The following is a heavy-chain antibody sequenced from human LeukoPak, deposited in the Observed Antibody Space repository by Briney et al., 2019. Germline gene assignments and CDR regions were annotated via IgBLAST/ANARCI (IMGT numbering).Heavy chain of an antibody. CDR1: GYTFSDYH. CDR2: INPNSGGT. D-gene: IGHD3-22*01. V-gene: IGHV1-2*06. J-gene: IGHJ1*01. CDR3: ARDLDYYDSRRLQY. Sequence: GASVKVSCKASGYTFSDYHMHWVRQAPGQGLEWMGRINPNSGGTKYAQKFQGRVTMTRDTFISTAYMELSRLRSDDTAVYYCARDLDYYDSRRLQYWGQGTLVIVSS.